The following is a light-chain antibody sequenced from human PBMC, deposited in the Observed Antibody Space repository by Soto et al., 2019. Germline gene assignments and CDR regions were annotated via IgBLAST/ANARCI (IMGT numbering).Light chain of an antibody. Sequence: QSVLTXXXSVSXSPGXSXXISXXGTSXDVGGYNYVSWYQQHPGKAPKLMMYDVSNRPSGVSNRFSGSKSGNTASLTISGLQAEDEADYYCSSYTSSSTLVVFGGGTKLTVL. CDR3: SSYTSSSTLVV. V-gene: IGLV2-14*01. CDR2: DVS. CDR1: SXDVGGYNY. J-gene: IGLJ2*01.